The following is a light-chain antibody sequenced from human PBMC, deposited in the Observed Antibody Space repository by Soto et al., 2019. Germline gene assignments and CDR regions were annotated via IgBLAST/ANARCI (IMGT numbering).Light chain of an antibody. CDR1: QSVLYSSNNKNY. CDR3: QHYYSTPIN. CDR2: WAS. Sequence: DIVMTQSPDSLAVSLGERATINCKSSQSVLYSSNNKNYLAWYQQKPGQPPNLLIYWASTRESGVPDRFSGSGSVTDFTLTISSLQAEDVAVYYCQHYYSTPINFGGGTKVEIK. J-gene: IGKJ4*01. V-gene: IGKV4-1*01.